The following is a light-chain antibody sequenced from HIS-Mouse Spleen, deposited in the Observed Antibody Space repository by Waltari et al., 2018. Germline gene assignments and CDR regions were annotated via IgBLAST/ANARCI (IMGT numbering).Light chain of an antibody. CDR3: QAWDSSTAV. CDR1: HLGDKY. Sequence: SYELTQPPSVSVSPGQTASIPCSGDHLGDKYACWYQQKPGQSPVLVIYQDSKRPSGIPERFSGSNSGNTATLTISGTQAMDEADYYCQAWDSSTAVFGTGTKVTVL. J-gene: IGLJ1*01. CDR2: QDS. V-gene: IGLV3-1*01.